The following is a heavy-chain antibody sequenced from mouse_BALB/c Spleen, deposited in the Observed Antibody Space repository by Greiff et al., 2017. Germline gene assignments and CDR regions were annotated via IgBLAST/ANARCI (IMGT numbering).Heavy chain of an antibody. J-gene: IGHJ3*01. CDR3: ARDADDYGGAWFAY. Sequence: EVQGVESGGGLVQPGGSLRLSCATSGFTFSDFYMEWVRQPPGKRLEWIAASRNKANDYTTEYSASVKGRFIVSRDTSQSILYLQMNALRAEDTAIYYCARDADDYGGAWFAYWGQGTLVTVSA. V-gene: IGHV7-1*02. D-gene: IGHD2-4*01. CDR2: SRNKANDYTT. CDR1: GFTFSDFY.